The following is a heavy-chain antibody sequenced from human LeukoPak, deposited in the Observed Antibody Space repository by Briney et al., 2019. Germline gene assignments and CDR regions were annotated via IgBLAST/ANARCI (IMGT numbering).Heavy chain of an antibody. CDR2: IYSGGST. Sequence: PGGSLRLSCAASGFTVSSNYMSWVRQAPGKGLEWVSVIYSGGSTYYADSVKGRFTISRDNSKNTLYLQMNSLRAEDTAVYYCARDRAGYYYGMDVWGQGTTVTVSS. CDR3: ARDRAGYYYGMDV. V-gene: IGHV3-66*01. CDR1: GFTVSSNY. J-gene: IGHJ6*02. D-gene: IGHD3-10*01.